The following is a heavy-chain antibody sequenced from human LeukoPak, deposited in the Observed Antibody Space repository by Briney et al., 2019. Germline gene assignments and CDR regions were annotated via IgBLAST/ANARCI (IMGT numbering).Heavy chain of an antibody. CDR2: ISGGGGST. D-gene: IGHD2-2*01. Sequence: GGSLRLSCEASGFTLSSYVMGWVRQAPGKGLEWVSLISGGGGSTYYAGSVKGRFTVSRDNSKNTLYMELNSLRAEDTAVYYCARGDCSSSSCSGFYGMDVWGQGTTVTVSS. CDR1: GFTLSSYV. CDR3: ARGDCSSSSCSGFYGMDV. J-gene: IGHJ6*02. V-gene: IGHV3-23*01.